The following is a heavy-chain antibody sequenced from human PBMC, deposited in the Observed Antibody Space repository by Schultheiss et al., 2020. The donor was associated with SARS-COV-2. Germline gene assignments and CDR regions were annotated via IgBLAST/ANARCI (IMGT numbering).Heavy chain of an antibody. Sequence: SETLSLTCTVSGGSISSYYWSWIRQPPGKGLEWIGEINHSGSTNYNPSLKSRVTISVDTSKNQFSLKLSSVTAADTAVYYCARQVVPGTDAFDIWGQGTTVTV. CDR2: INHSGST. CDR1: GGSISSYY. D-gene: IGHD1-1*01. V-gene: IGHV4-59*08. CDR3: ARQVVPGTDAFDI. J-gene: IGHJ3*02.